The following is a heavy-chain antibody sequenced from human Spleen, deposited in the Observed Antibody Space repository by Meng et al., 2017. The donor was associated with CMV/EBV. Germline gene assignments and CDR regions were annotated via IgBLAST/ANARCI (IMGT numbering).Heavy chain of an antibody. CDR2: IPYDGSNK. CDR3: AKEGHEYCSSLSCYTAFDY. J-gene: IGHJ4*02. Sequence: GGSLRLSCAASGFTFSSFGMHWVRQAPGKGLEWVAFIPYDGSNKYYSDSVKGRFTISRDNSKNTLYPRMNSLRPEDTAVYYCAKEGHEYCSSLSCYTAFDYWGQGTLVTVSS. CDR1: GFTFSSFG. D-gene: IGHD2-2*02. V-gene: IGHV3-30*02.